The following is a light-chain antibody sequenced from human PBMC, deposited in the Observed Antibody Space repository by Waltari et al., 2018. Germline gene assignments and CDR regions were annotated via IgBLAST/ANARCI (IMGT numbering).Light chain of an antibody. J-gene: IGLJ2*01. Sequence: QSVLTQPPSVSAAPGQKVTISCSGSSSNIGTSYVSWYQQLPGTAPKLRVYENDKRPSGIPDRFSGSKSGTSATLGITGLQTGDEADYYCGTWDSSLNGGVFGGGTKLTVL. CDR2: END. CDR3: GTWDSSLNGGV. V-gene: IGLV1-51*02. CDR1: SSNIGTSY.